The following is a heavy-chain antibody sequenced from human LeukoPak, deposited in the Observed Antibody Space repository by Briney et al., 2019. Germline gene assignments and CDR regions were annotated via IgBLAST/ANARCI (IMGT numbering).Heavy chain of an antibody. J-gene: IGHJ4*02. Sequence: PGGSLRLSCAASGFTFSSYAMHWVRQAPGKGLEWVAVISYDGSNKYYADSVKGRFTISRDNSENTLYLQMNSLRAEDTAVYYCARDRSIVVVPAALDYWGQGTLVTVSS. CDR3: ARDRSIVVVPAALDY. D-gene: IGHD2-2*01. CDR1: GFTFSSYA. V-gene: IGHV3-30-3*01. CDR2: ISYDGSNK.